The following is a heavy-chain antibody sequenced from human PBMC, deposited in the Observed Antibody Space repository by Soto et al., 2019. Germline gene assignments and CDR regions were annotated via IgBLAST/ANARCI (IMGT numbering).Heavy chain of an antibody. D-gene: IGHD6-13*01. V-gene: IGHV4-31*02. CDR3: ARERKGGSWDYFDY. J-gene: IGHJ4*02. CDR2: IYYSGST. CDR1: GGFISSGGYY. Sequence: SDTLSLTWTVSGGFISSGGYYWISIRQHPGKGLEWIGYIYYSGSTYYNPSLKSRVTISVDTSKNQFSLKLSSVTAADTAVYYCARERKGGSWDYFDYWGQGTLVTVSS.